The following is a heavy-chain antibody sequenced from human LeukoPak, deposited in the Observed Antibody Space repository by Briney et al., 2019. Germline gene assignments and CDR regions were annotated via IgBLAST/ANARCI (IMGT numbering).Heavy chain of an antibody. CDR1: GGSISSGGYY. J-gene: IGHJ6*03. V-gene: IGHV4-31*03. CDR3: ARVVVVVPAAIASVRAYYYYMDV. Sequence: SETLSLTCTVSGGSISSGGYYWSWIRQHPGKGLEWIGYIYHSGSTYYNPSLKSRVTISVDRSKNQFSLKLSSVTAADTAVYYCARVVVVVPAAIASVRAYYYYMDVWGKGTTVTVSS. D-gene: IGHD2-2*01. CDR2: IYHSGST.